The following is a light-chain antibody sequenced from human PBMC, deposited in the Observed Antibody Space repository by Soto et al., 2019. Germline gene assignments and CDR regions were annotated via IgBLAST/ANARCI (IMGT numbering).Light chain of an antibody. CDR3: CSYAGTNTGV. CDR1: SSDVGTYNL. Sequence: QSALTQPASVSGSPGQSITISCAGTSSDVGTYNLVSWYQQHPGKAPKLLIYDDNKRPSGISNRFSGSKSGNAASLTISGLQAEDEADYYCCSYAGTNTGVFGGGTKLTVL. CDR2: DDN. V-gene: IGLV2-23*01. J-gene: IGLJ2*01.